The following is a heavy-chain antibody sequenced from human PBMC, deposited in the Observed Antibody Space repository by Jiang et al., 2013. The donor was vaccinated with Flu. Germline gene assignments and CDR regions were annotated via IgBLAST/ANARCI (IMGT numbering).Heavy chain of an antibody. J-gene: IGHJ6*03. Sequence: SGYSFTSYWISWVRQMPGKAGVDGRIDPSDSYTNYSPSFQGHVTISADKSISTAYLQWSSLKASDTAMYYCARHASHDSSGSKTPHYYYYYMDVWGKGTTVTVSS. V-gene: IGHV5-10-1*01. CDR1: GYSFTSYW. CDR2: IDPSDSYT. CDR3: ARHASHDSSGSKTPHYYYYYMDV. D-gene: IGHD3-22*01.